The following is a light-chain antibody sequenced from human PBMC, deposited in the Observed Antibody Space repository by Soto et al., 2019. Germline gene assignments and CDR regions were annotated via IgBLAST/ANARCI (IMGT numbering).Light chain of an antibody. V-gene: IGKV1-5*01. CDR2: DAS. CDR3: QQYDTDWT. CDR1: QSISYW. Sequence: DIQMTQAPSTLSASVGDRVTITFRASQSISYWLAWYQQKPGKAPKGLIYDASTLESGVPSRFSGSGSGTEFTLTISSLQPDDLATYYCQQYDTDWTFGQGTKVDI. J-gene: IGKJ1*01.